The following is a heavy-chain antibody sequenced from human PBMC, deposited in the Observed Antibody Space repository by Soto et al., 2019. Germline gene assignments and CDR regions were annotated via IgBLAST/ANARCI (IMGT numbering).Heavy chain of an antibody. D-gene: IGHD2-15*01. CDR2: INPNSGGT. V-gene: IGHV1-2*02. J-gene: IGHJ5*02. CDR3: ARDYCSGGSCYWFDP. CDR1: GYTFTGYY. Sequence: ASVKVSCKASGYTFTGYYMHWVRQAPGQGLEWMGWINPNSGGTNYAQKFQGRVTMTRDTSISTAYMELSRLRSDDTAVYYCARDYCSGGSCYWFDPWGQGTLVTVSS.